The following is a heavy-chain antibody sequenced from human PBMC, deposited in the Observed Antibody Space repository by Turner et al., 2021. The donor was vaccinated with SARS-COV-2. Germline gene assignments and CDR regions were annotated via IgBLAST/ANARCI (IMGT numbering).Heavy chain of an antibody. CDR3: AREDYYDSSGSLDY. Sequence: QVQLVASGGGVVQPGRSLSLSCAASGFTFSSFAIPWVRQAPGKGLEWVAVISYDGSNKYYADSVKGRFTISRDNSKNTLYLQMNSLRAEDTAVYYCAREDYYDSSGSLDYWGQGTLVTVSS. D-gene: IGHD3-22*01. V-gene: IGHV3-30-3*01. CDR2: ISYDGSNK. CDR1: GFTFSSFA. J-gene: IGHJ4*02.